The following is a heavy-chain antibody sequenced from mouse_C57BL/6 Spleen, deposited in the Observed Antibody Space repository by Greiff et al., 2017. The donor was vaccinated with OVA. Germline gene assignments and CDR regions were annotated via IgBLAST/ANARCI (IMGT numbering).Heavy chain of an antibody. Sequence: EVQRVESGPGMVKPSQSLSLTCTVTGYSITSGYDWHWIRHFPGNKLEWMGYISYSGSTNYNPSLKSRISITHDTSKNHFFLKLNSVTTEDTATYYCARGGDGYFDVWGTGTTVTVSS. V-gene: IGHV3-1*01. CDR3: ARGGDGYFDV. CDR2: ISYSGST. CDR1: GYSITSGYD. D-gene: IGHD3-3*01. J-gene: IGHJ1*03.